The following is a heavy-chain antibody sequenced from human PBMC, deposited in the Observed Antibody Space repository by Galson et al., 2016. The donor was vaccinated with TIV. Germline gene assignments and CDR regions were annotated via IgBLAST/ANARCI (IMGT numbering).Heavy chain of an antibody. D-gene: IGHD3-10*01. CDR1: VYSFTGYF. J-gene: IGHJ3*01. V-gene: IGHV1-2*02. Sequence: SVKVSCKASVYSFTGYFMHWVRQAPGQGLEWMGWINPKTGATTYAQEFQGRITMTRDTSASTVYMDLKRLQSDDTAVYYCARSDSYYKYALDVWGQGTTVTVSS. CDR2: INPKTGAT. CDR3: ARSDSYYKYALDV.